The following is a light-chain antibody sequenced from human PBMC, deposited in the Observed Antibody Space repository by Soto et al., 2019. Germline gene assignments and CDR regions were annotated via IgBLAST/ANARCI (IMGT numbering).Light chain of an antibody. CDR1: QSVSSSF. J-gene: IGKJ3*01. Sequence: EIVLTQSPGTLSLSPGERATLSCRASQSVSSSFLAWYQQKPGQAPRRLIYAASSRATGIPDRFSGSGSGTDFTLTISSLEPEDFAVYYCQHYATSPPFTFGPGTKVYIK. V-gene: IGKV3-20*01. CDR3: QHYATSPPFT. CDR2: AAS.